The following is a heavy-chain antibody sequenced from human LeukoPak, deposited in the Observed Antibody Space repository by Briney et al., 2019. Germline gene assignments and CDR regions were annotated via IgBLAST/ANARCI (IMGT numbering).Heavy chain of an antibody. D-gene: IGHD6-13*01. CDR1: GFTFDSYW. J-gene: IGHJ4*02. V-gene: IGHV3-7*05. CDR3: AREIGSAARGR. CDR2: IKEDGSEK. Sequence: GGSLRLSCTTSGFTFDSYWMSWVRQAPGKGLEWVANIKEDGSEKYYVDSVKGRFTISRDNAKNSVYLQMNSLRAEDTAVYYCAREIGSAARGRWGQGTLVTVSS.